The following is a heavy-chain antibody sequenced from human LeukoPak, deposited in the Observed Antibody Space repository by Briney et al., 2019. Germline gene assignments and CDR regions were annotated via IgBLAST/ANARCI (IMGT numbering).Heavy chain of an antibody. CDR2: ISGSGDTT. D-gene: IGHD3-22*01. Sequence: GGSLRLSCAASGFTFSSYAMNWVRQAPGKGLEWVSFISGSGDTTYYADSVKGRFTISRDNSKNTLYLQMNSLRAEDTAVYYCAKDPGDDYYDSSGYSYFDYWGQGTLVTVSS. J-gene: IGHJ4*02. CDR1: GFTFSSYA. CDR3: AKDPGDDYYDSSGYSYFDY. V-gene: IGHV3-23*01.